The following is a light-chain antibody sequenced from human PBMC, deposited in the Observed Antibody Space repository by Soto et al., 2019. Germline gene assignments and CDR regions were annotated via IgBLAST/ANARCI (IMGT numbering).Light chain of an antibody. CDR1: QSVGSNY. CDR2: GAS. Sequence: EIVLTQSPGTLSLSPGERATLSCRASQSVGSNYLAWYQQKPGQTPSLLIYGASSRATGIPDRFSGSGSGTDFTVTINRLEPEDFAVYYCPRYGSSQFTFGPGTKVDIK. J-gene: IGKJ3*01. CDR3: PRYGSSQFT. V-gene: IGKV3-20*01.